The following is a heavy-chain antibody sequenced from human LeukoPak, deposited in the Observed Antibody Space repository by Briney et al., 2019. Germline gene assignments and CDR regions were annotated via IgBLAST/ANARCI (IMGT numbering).Heavy chain of an antibody. V-gene: IGHV3-23*01. CDR3: AKVSGDIVVVPAADNYYYYGMDV. J-gene: IGHJ6*02. CDR1: GFTFSSYA. CDR2: ISGSGGST. Sequence: GGSLRLSCEASGFTFSSYAMSWVGQAPGKGLEWVSAISGSGGSTYYADSVKGRFTISRDNSKNTLYLQMNSLRAEDTAVYYCAKVSGDIVVVPAADNYYYYGMDVWGQGTTVTVSS. D-gene: IGHD2-2*01.